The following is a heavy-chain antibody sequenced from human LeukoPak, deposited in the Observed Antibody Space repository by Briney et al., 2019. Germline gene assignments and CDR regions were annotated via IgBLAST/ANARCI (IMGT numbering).Heavy chain of an antibody. J-gene: IGHJ4*03. CDR1: GFTFSSYW. Sequence: PGGSLRLSCAASGFTFSSYWMSWVRQAPGKGLEWVANIKQDGSEKYYVDSVKGRFTISRDNAKNSLYLQMNSLRAEDTAVYYCARVPPDYGDWYYFDYWGQGTTVTVSS. CDR2: IKQDGSEK. CDR3: ARVPPDYGDWYYFDY. D-gene: IGHD4-17*01. V-gene: IGHV3-7*03.